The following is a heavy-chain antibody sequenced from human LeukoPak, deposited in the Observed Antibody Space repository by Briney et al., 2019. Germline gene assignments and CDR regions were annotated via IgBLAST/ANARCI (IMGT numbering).Heavy chain of an antibody. J-gene: IGHJ4*02. D-gene: IGHD6-19*01. CDR2: IYYSGST. CDR3: ARTSYSSGWAAGY. V-gene: IGHV4-59*01. CDR1: GGSISSYY. Sequence: SETLSLTCTVSGGSISSYYWSWIRQPPGKGLEWIGYIYYSGSTNYNPSLKSRVTISVDTSKNQFSLKLSSVTAADTAVYYCARTSYSSGWAAGYWGQGTLATVSS.